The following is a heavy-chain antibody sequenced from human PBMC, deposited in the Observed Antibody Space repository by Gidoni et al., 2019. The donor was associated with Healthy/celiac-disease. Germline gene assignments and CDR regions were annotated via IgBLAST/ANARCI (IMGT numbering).Heavy chain of an antibody. Sequence: QITLKESGPTLGKPTQTLTLTCTFSGFSLSTRGVGVGWIRQTPGKAREWLALIYWDDDKRYSPSLKSRLTITKDTSKNQVVLTITTMDPVDTATYYCAHRGRYCSSTSCYEGDWFDPWVQGTLVTVSS. CDR2: IYWDDDK. V-gene: IGHV2-5*02. CDR1: GFSLSTRGVG. D-gene: IGHD2-2*01. J-gene: IGHJ5*02. CDR3: AHRGRYCSSTSCYEGDWFDP.